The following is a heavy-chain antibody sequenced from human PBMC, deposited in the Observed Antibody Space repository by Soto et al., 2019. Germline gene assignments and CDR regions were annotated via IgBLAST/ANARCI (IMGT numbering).Heavy chain of an antibody. CDR3: TTDDYCSGGSCYGAGAFDI. D-gene: IGHD2-15*01. CDR1: GFTFSNAW. CDR2: IKSKTDGGTT. V-gene: IGHV3-15*01. J-gene: IGHJ3*02. Sequence: GSRRLSCAVSGFTFSNAWISWVRQAPGKGLEWVGRIKSKTDGGTTDYAAPVKGRFTISRDDSKNTLYLQMNRLKTEDTAVYYCTTDDYCSGGSCYGAGAFDIWGQGTMVTVSS.